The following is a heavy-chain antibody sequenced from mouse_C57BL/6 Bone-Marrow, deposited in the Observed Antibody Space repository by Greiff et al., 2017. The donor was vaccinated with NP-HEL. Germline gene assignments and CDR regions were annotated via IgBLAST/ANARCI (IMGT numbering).Heavy chain of an antibody. J-gene: IGHJ4*01. CDR2: ISSGGDYI. CDR3: TREGYYGNYVGYAMDY. V-gene: IGHV5-9-1*02. D-gene: IGHD2-1*01. Sequence: EVLLVESGAGLVKPGASLKLSCAASGFTFSSYAMSWVRQTPEKRLEWVAYISSGGDYIYYADTVKGRFTISVDNARNTLYLQMSSLKAEDTALYYCTREGYYGNYVGYAMDYWGQGTSVTVSS. CDR1: GFTFSSYA.